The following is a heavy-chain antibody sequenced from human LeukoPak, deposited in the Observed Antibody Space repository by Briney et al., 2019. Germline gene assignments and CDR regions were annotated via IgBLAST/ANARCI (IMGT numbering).Heavy chain of an antibody. Sequence: SGGSLRLSCAASGFTFSSYAMHWVRQAPGKGLEWVAVISYDGSNKYYADSVKGRFTISRDNSKNTLYLQMNSLRAEDTAVYYCARSVDSSGRDDAFDIWGQGTMVTVSS. CDR2: ISYDGSNK. D-gene: IGHD3-22*01. CDR1: GFTFSSYA. J-gene: IGHJ3*02. CDR3: ARSVDSSGRDDAFDI. V-gene: IGHV3-30*04.